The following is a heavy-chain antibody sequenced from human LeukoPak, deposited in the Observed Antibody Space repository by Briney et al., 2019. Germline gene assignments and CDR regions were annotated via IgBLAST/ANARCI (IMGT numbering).Heavy chain of an antibody. V-gene: IGHV3-74*01. D-gene: IGHD2-2*01. CDR3: ARQDIIGGVPGAHDN. J-gene: IGHJ4*02. CDR1: GFTFSSYG. Sequence: PGRSLRLSCAASGFTFSSYGMHWVRQAPGKGLVWVSRINSDGSSTSYVDSVKGRFTISRDNAKNTLYLQMNGLRAEDTGVYYCARQDIIGGVPGAHDNWGQGTPVTVSS. CDR2: INSDGSST.